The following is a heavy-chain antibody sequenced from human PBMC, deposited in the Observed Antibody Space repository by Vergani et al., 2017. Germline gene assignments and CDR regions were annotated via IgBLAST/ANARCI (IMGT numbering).Heavy chain of an antibody. J-gene: IGHJ6*03. V-gene: IGHV5-51*01. CDR1: GYSFTSYW. CDR3: ASCGLGAIGGYDILTGYPSYYYYYYYMDV. Sequence: EVQLVQSGAEVKKPGESLKISCKGSGYSFTSYWIGWVRQMPGKGLEWMGIIYPGDSDTRYSPSFQGQVTISADKSISTAYLQWCSLKASDTAMYYCASCGLGAIGGYDILTGYPSYYYYYYYMDVWGKGTTVTVSS. D-gene: IGHD3-9*01. CDR2: IYPGDSDT.